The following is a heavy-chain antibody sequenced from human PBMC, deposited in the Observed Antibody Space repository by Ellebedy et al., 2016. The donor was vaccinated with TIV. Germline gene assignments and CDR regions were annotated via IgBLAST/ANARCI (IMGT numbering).Heavy chain of an antibody. V-gene: IGHV4-34*01. D-gene: IGHD4-17*01. CDR1: GGSFSGYY. CDR2: ISHSGST. CDR3: ARSPYGPFDY. J-gene: IGHJ4*02. Sequence: MPSETLSLTCTVYGGSFSGYYWSWIRRPPGKGLEWIGEISHSGSTNYNPSLKSRITISVDTSKNQFSLKLNSVTAADTAMYYCARSPYGPFDYWGQGTLVTVSS.